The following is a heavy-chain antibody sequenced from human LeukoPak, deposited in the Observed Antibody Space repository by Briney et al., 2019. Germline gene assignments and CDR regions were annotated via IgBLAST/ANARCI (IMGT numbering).Heavy chain of an antibody. J-gene: IGHJ4*02. D-gene: IGHD4-23*01. CDR1: GYSYTNYW. CDR3: ARQPRGTVVFDY. CDR2: IDPSDSYI. V-gene: IGHV5-10-1*01. Sequence: GESLKISCKGSGYSYTNYWISWVRQMPGKGLEWMGRIDPSDSYINHSPSFQGHVSISADKSVSTACLQWSSLKASDSTMYYCARQPRGTVVFDYWGQGTLVTVSS.